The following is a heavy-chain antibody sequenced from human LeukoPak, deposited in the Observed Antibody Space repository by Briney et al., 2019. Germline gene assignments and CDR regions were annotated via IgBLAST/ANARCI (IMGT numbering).Heavy chain of an antibody. V-gene: IGHV3-9*01. CDR3: ARDPEFCIAASGMYVFAG. CDR2: ISFNSGSI. D-gene: IGHD6-13*01. J-gene: IGHJ3*01. CDR1: GFTCDNYA. Sequence: GRSLRLSGAASGFTCDNYAMHWVRQVPGKGLEWVSSISFNSGSIVYAASVKGRFTISRYNAKNSLYLQMNSLRVEDTAMYYCARDPEFCIAASGMYVFAGWG.